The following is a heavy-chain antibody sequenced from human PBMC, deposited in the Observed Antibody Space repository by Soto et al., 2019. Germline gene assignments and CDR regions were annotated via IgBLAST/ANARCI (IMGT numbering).Heavy chain of an antibody. CDR3: ARGGGGGAIDY. J-gene: IGHJ4*02. CDR2: IIAAFGPA. Sequence: QVQLVQSGAEVKKPGSSVKVSCKASGGTFSSYVITWVRKAPGQGLEWMGGIIAAFGPANYAQKFQGRVKVTADKSTDTAYMGRSSQRPEDTAIYFWARGGGGGAIDYWGQGTRVTVSS. D-gene: IGHD3-16*01. V-gene: IGHV1-69*06. CDR1: GGTFSSYV.